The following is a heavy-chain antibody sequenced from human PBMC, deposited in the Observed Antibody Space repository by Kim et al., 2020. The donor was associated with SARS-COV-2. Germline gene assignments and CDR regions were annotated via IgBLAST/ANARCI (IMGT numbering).Heavy chain of an antibody. D-gene: IGHD2-2*01. CDR2: GST. Sequence: GSTDYNPSPKSRVTISVDTSKNQFSLKLSSVTAADTAVYYCARETSTSCSWGQGTLVTVSS. V-gene: IGHV4-39*07. J-gene: IGHJ5*02. CDR3: ARETSTSCS.